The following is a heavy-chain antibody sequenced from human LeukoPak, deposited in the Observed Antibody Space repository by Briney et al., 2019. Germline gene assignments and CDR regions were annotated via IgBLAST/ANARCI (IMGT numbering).Heavy chain of an antibody. CDR1: GYTFTGYY. V-gene: IGHV1-2*02. CDR2: INPNSGGT. Sequence: ASVKVSCKASGYTFTGYYMYWVRQAPGQGLEWMGWINPNSGGTNYAQKFQGRVTMTRDTSISTAYMELSRLRSDDTAVYYCARGPRVGYPPLDWFDPWGQETLVTVSS. D-gene: IGHD1-26*01. CDR3: ARGPRVGYPPLDWFDP. J-gene: IGHJ5*02.